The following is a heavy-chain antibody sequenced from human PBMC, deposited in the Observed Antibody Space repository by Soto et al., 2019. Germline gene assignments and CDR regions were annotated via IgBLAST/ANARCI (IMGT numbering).Heavy chain of an antibody. V-gene: IGHV3-23*01. CDR1: GFTFSSYA. CDR2: ISGSGGST. CDR3: AKRPTAASYFDY. D-gene: IGHD2-2*01. Sequence: GGSLRLSCAASGFTFSSYAMSWVRQAPGKGLECVSAISGSGGSTYYADSVKGRFTISRDNSKNTLYLQMNSLRAEDTAVYYCAKRPTAASYFDYLGQGTLVTVSS. J-gene: IGHJ4*02.